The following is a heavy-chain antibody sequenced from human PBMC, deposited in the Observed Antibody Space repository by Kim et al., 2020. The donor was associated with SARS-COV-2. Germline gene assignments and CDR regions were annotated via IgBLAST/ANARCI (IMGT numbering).Heavy chain of an antibody. Sequence: SETLSLTCTVSGGSISSSSYYWGWIRQPPGKGLEWIGSIYYSGSTYYNPSLKSRVTISVDTSKNQFSLKLSSVTAADTAVYYCANKGIYDFWSGYYSGSHAGMDVWGQGTTVTVSS. CDR1: GGSISSSSYY. CDR2: IYYSGST. V-gene: IGHV4-39*01. D-gene: IGHD3-3*01. J-gene: IGHJ6*02. CDR3: ANKGIYDFWSGYYSGSHAGMDV.